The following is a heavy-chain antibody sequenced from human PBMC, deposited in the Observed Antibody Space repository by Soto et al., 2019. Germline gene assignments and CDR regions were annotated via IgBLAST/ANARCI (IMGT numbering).Heavy chain of an antibody. CDR1: GFTFSSYG. Sequence: QVQLVESGGGVVQPGRSLRLSCEVSGFTFSSYGMHWVRQAPGKGLEWVAVISYAGSKKYYADSVKGRFNISRDNSKNTLYLKMSSRRDEDTALYYCEKGVVPAAIRDAFGSWVQGTMVTVSS. CDR2: ISYAGSKK. V-gene: IGHV3-30*18. J-gene: IGHJ3*02. CDR3: EKGVVPAAIRDAFGS. D-gene: IGHD2-2*01.